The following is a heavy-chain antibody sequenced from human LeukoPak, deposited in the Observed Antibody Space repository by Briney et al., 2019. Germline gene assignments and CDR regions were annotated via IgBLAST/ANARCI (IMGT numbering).Heavy chain of an antibody. CDR1: GFTFTTYY. J-gene: IGHJ4*02. CDR2: INPRSAT. Sequence: ASVKVSCKASGFTFTTYYLHWVRQAPGQGLEWMGLINPRSATNYAQKFQGRVTMTRDTSTSTVYMELSTLTSEDTAVYYCVREESGGYFDFWGQGALVTVSS. D-gene: IGHD3-10*01. CDR3: VREESGGYFDF. V-gene: IGHV1-46*01.